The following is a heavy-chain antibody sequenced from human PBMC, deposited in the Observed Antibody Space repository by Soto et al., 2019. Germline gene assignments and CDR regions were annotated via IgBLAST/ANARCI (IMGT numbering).Heavy chain of an antibody. CDR3: ARAKSYDILTGYSYYYYYYMDV. D-gene: IGHD3-9*01. J-gene: IGHJ6*03. CDR1: GYTFTRYG. V-gene: IGHV1-18*01. CDR2: ISAYNGNT. Sequence: ASVKVSCKASGYTFTRYGISWVRQAPGQGLEWMGWISAYNGNTNYAQKLQGRVTMTTDTSTSTAYMELRSLRSDDTAVYYCARAKSYDILTGYSYYYYYYMDVWGNGTTVTVSS.